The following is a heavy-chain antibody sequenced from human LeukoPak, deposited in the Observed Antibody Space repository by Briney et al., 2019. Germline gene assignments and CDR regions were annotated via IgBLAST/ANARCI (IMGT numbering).Heavy chain of an antibody. J-gene: IGHJ4*02. D-gene: IGHD6-13*01. V-gene: IGHV4-4*08. CDR2: FHNSGTS. Sequence: SETLSLTCTVSDDSISDYYRGWIRQPPGKGLEWIGYFHNSGTSTYNPSLKSRVTISADTSKNQFSLKLSSVTAADTAVFYCARDRGYSSSWYIDYWGQGTLVTVSS. CDR1: DDSISDYY. CDR3: ARDRGYSSSWYIDY.